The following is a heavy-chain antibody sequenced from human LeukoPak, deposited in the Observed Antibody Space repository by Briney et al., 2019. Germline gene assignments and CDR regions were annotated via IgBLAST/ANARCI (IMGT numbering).Heavy chain of an antibody. D-gene: IGHD6-13*01. CDR3: ARDRYHSSSWYYYYYYMDV. J-gene: IGHJ6*03. CDR2: INWNGGST. V-gene: IGHV3-20*04. Sequence: GGSLRLSCAASGFTFDDYGMSWVRQAPGKGVEWVFGINWNGGSTGYADSVKGRFTISRDNAKNSLYLQMNSLRAEDTAVYYCARDRYHSSSWYYYYYYMDVWGKGTTVTVSS. CDR1: GFTFDDYG.